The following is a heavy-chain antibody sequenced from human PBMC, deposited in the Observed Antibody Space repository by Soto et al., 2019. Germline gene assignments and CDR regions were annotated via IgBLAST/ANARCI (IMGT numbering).Heavy chain of an antibody. J-gene: IGHJ1*01. CDR2: IYYSGST. CDR1: GGSISSYY. CDR3: ARNDRGYVRH. D-gene: IGHD3-22*01. V-gene: IGHV4-59*01. Sequence: QVQLQESGPGLVKPSETLSLTCTVSGGSISSYYWSWIRQPPGKGLEWIGYIYYSGSTNYNPSLKSRVTISVDTSKNQFSLKLSSVTAADTAVYYCARNDRGYVRHWGQGTLVTVSS.